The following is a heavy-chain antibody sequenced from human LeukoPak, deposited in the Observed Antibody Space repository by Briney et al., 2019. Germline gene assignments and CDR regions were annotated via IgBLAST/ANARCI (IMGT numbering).Heavy chain of an antibody. CDR1: GGSISSSSYY. D-gene: IGHD6-13*01. CDR2: IYYSGST. J-gene: IGHJ4*02. V-gene: IGHV4-39*07. Sequence: PSETLSLTCTVSGGSISSSSYYWGWIRQPPGKGLEWIGSIYYSGSTYYNPSLKSRVTISVDTSKNQFSLKLSSVTAADTAVYYCARGSSSWQDIYYFDYWGQGTLVTVSS. CDR3: ARGSSSWQDIYYFDY.